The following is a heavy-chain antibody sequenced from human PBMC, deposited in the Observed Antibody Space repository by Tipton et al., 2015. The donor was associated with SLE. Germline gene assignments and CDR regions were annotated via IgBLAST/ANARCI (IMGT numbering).Heavy chain of an antibody. CDR1: GDYISSSYW. CDR3: ASPGVDSSIDY. Sequence: TLSLTCAVSGDYISSSYWWSWVRQPPGKGLEWIGEISRGGSSNYNPSLKSRVTIPVNKAKNQFSLEMSSVTAAGTAVYYCASPGVDSSIDYWGQGALVTVSS. CDR2: ISRGGSS. J-gene: IGHJ4*02. V-gene: IGHV4-4*02. D-gene: IGHD3-3*01.